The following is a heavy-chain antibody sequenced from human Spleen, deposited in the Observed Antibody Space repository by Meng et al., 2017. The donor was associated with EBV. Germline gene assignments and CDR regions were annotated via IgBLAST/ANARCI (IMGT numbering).Heavy chain of an antibody. CDR3: SRDLAGADDY. CDR2: INEDGGIT. D-gene: IGHD1-14*01. J-gene: IGHJ4*02. Sequence: DVQLVESGGGLVPPWGSLSLSCAASEFPFSRYWMHWVRQTPGQGLMWVSRINEDGGITNYADSVKGRFTISRDNAKNTLYLQMNNLRAEDTATYFCSRDLAGADDYWGQGTLVTVFS. V-gene: IGHV3-74*01. CDR1: EFPFSRYW.